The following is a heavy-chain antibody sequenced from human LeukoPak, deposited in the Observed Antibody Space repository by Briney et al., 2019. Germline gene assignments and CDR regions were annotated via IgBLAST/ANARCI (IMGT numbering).Heavy chain of an antibody. CDR2: ISYDGSNK. CDR1: GFTFSSYG. J-gene: IGHJ3*02. CDR3: ARDPETTVTHYWHAFDI. D-gene: IGHD4-17*01. V-gene: IGHV3-30*03. Sequence: GGSLRLSCAASGFTFSSYGMHWVRQAPGKGLEWVAVISYDGSNKYYADSVKGRFTISRDNSKNTLYLQMNSLRAEDTAVYYCARDPETTVTHYWHAFDIWGQGTMVTVSS.